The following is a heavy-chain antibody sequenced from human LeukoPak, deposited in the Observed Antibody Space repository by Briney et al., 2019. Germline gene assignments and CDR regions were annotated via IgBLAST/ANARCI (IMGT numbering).Heavy chain of an antibody. CDR2: ISYDGSNK. D-gene: IGHD1-26*01. Sequence: GGSLRLSCAASGFTVSSNYMSWVRQAPGKGLEWVAVISYDGSNKYYADSVKGRFTISRDNSKNTLYLQMNSLRAEDTAVYYCASLAGAGPDAFDIWGQGAMVTVSS. CDR1: GFTVSSNY. V-gene: IGHV3-30-3*01. CDR3: ASLAGAGPDAFDI. J-gene: IGHJ3*02.